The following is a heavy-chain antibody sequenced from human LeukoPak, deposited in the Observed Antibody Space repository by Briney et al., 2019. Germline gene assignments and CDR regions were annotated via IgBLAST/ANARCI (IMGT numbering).Heavy chain of an antibody. CDR1: GFTFSSYA. CDR3: ARSVFSGSYWYYYYYYMDV. D-gene: IGHD1-26*01. Sequence: PGGSLGLSCAASGFTFSSYAMSWVRQAPGKGLEWVANIKQDGSEKYYVDSVKGRFTISRDNAKNSLYLQMNSLRAEDTAVYYCARSVFSGSYWYYYYYYMDVWGKGTTVTISS. V-gene: IGHV3-7*01. CDR2: IKQDGSEK. J-gene: IGHJ6*03.